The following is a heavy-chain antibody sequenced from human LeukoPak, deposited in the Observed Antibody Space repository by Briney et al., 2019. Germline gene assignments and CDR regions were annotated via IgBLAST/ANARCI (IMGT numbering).Heavy chain of an antibody. CDR3: ARQYYDILTDPNYFDS. D-gene: IGHD3-9*01. Sequence: GESLKISCQGSGYSFRNYWIGWVRQMPGKGLEWVGIILPGDSDTRYSPSFQGQVTMSADKSISTAYLQWSSLKAADTAMYYCARQYYDILTDPNYFDSWGQGTLVTVSS. CDR1: GYSFRNYW. J-gene: IGHJ4*02. CDR2: ILPGDSDT. V-gene: IGHV5-51*01.